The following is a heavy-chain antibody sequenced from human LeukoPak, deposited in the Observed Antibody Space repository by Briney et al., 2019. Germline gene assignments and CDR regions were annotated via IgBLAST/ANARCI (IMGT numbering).Heavy chain of an antibody. CDR2: IYYSGNT. CDR3: ARGTPMYSGGYYVTHFAFDI. V-gene: IGHV4-39*01. J-gene: IGHJ3*02. CDR1: GVSISSSNSY. Sequence: SETLSLTCTVSGVSISSSNSYWGWIRQPPGKGLEWIGSIYYSGNTYYNASLKSQVSISIDTPKNQFSLRLSSVTAADTAVYYCARGTPMYSGGYYVTHFAFDIWGQGTMVTVSS. D-gene: IGHD1-26*01.